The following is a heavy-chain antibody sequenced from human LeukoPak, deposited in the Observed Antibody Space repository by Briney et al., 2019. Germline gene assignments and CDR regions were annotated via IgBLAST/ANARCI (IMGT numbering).Heavy chain of an antibody. V-gene: IGHV3-23*01. D-gene: IGHD6-6*01. CDR3: AKMGVVAARPGTFDY. CDR1: GFTFSSYG. J-gene: IGHJ4*02. CDR2: ISGSGGST. Sequence: GGSLRLSCAASGFTFSSYGMHWVRQAPGKGLEWVSAISGSGGSTYHADSVKGRFTISRDNSKNTLYLQMNSLRAEDTAVYYCAKMGVVAARPGTFDYWGQGTLVTVSS.